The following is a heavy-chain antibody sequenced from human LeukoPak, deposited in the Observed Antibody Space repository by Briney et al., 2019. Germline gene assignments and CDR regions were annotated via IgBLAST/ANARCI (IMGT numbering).Heavy chain of an antibody. V-gene: IGHV1-69*13. Sequence: GASVKVSCKASGGTFSSYAISWVRQAPGQGLEWMGGIIPIFGSANYAQKFQGRVTITADESTSTAYMELSSLRSEDTAVYYCAREFYGGYFGLYYYYGMDVWGQGTTVTVSS. CDR1: GGTFSSYA. CDR2: IIPIFGSA. J-gene: IGHJ6*02. D-gene: IGHD3-22*01. CDR3: AREFYGGYFGLYYYYGMDV.